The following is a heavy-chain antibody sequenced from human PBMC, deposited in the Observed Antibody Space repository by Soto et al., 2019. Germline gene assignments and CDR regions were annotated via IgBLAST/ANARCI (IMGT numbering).Heavy chain of an antibody. V-gene: IGHV3-23*01. CDR1: GFTFSSYA. CDR3: ANAMTTVTTRNYYYYGMDV. CDR2: ISGSGGST. Sequence: PGGSLRLSCAASGFTFSSYAMSWVRQAPGKGLEWVSAISGSGGSTYYADSVKGRFTISRDNSKNTLYLQMNSLRAEDTAVYYCANAMTTVTTRNYYYYGMDVWGQGTTVTVSS. J-gene: IGHJ6*02. D-gene: IGHD4-17*01.